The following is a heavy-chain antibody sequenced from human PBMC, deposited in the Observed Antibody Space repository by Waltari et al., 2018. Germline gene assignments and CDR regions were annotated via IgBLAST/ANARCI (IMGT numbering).Heavy chain of an antibody. J-gene: IGHJ6*02. CDR1: GSTLPGHH. CDR2: INPNSGDT. Sequence: VQLVQSGAEVKKPGASVYVSCEASGSTLPGHHMHWVRQTPGQGLEWMGWINPNSGDTNYAQKFQVRVTMTRDTSISTAYMKLSRLTSDDTALYFCARGYSITWPYYGMDVWGLGTTVTVSS. CDR3: ARGYSITWPYYGMDV. D-gene: IGHD2-21*01. V-gene: IGHV1-2*02.